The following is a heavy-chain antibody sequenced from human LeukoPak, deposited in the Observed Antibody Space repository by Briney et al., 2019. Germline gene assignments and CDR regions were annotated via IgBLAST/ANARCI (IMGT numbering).Heavy chain of an antibody. Sequence: GGSLRLSCAASGFSVSSNYMSWVRQATGKGLEWVSVIYSGGSTYYADSVKGRFTVSRDISKNTLYLQMNSLRAEDTAVYYCARSIAAAAHYYYYGMDVWGKGTTVTVSS. CDR2: IYSGGST. J-gene: IGHJ6*04. V-gene: IGHV3-53*01. CDR1: GFSVSSNY. D-gene: IGHD6-13*01. CDR3: ARSIAAAAHYYYYGMDV.